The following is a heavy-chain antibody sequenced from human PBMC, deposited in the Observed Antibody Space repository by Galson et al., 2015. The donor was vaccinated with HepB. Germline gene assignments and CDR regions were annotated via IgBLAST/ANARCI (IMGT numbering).Heavy chain of an antibody. J-gene: IGHJ5*02. CDR2: SCSGGTAT. V-gene: IGHV3-74*03. D-gene: IGHD3-10*01. CDR3: ARLGTPYNWFDP. CDR1: GFTFSGAC. Sequence: SLRLSCPVSGFTFSGACMHWVRQAPGKGLLWVSRSCSGGTATTYADSVKGRFTISRDDAKNTLYLQMNSLRAEDSAVYYCARLGTPYNWFDPWGQGARVIVSS.